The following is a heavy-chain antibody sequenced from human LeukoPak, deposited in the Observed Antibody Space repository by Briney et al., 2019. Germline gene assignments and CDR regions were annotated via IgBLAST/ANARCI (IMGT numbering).Heavy chain of an antibody. J-gene: IGHJ4*02. Sequence: SETLSLTCTVSGGSVSSGSYYWSWIRQPPGKGLEWIGYIYYSGSTNYNPSLKSRVTISVDTSKNQFSLKLSSVTAADTAVYYCARVGSNYDSRGHLDYWGQGTLVTVSS. D-gene: IGHD3-22*01. V-gene: IGHV4-61*01. CDR3: ARVGSNYDSRGHLDY. CDR1: GGSVSSGSYY. CDR2: IYYSGST.